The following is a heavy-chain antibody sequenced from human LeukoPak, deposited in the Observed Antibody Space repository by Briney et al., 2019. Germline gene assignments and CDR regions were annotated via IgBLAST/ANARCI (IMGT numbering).Heavy chain of an antibody. V-gene: IGHV3-30*02. CDR1: GFTFHNYG. Sequence: GGSLRLSCAASGFTFHNYGIHWVRQAPGKGLEWVSYIRFEGITKYYADSVKGRFTISRDNSKNTVYLQMNSLRAEDTAVYYCARGSYYYDSSGYYYRDAFDIWGQGTMVTVSS. CDR3: ARGSYYYDSSGYYYRDAFDI. D-gene: IGHD3-22*01. J-gene: IGHJ3*02. CDR2: IRFEGITK.